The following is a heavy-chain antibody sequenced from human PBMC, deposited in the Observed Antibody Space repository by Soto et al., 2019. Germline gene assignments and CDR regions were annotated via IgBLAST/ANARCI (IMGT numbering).Heavy chain of an antibody. CDR2: IWYDGSNK. Sequence: QVQLVESGGGVVQPGRSLRLSCAASGFTFSSYGMHWVRQAPGKGLEWVAVIWYDGSNKYYADSVKGRFTISRDNSKNTLSLQMNSLRAEDTAVYYCARGSHYDSSGYSSRFDHWVQGPLVTVSS. V-gene: IGHV3-33*01. CDR3: ARGSHYDSSGYSSRFDH. J-gene: IGHJ5*02. D-gene: IGHD3-22*01. CDR1: GFTFSSYG.